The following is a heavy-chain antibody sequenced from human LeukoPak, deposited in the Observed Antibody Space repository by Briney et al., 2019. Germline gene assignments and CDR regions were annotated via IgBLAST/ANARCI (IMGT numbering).Heavy chain of an antibody. CDR2: IWYDGSNK. D-gene: IGHD1-7*01. CDR3: ARDSLSNWNYESCVDH. J-gene: IGHJ4*02. Sequence: GGSLRLSCAASGFTFSSYGMHWVRQAPGKGLEWVAVIWYDGSNKYYADSVEGRFTISRDNSKNTLYLQMNSLRAEDTAVYYCARDSLSNWNYESCVDHWGQGTLVTVSS. V-gene: IGHV3-33*01. CDR1: GFTFSSYG.